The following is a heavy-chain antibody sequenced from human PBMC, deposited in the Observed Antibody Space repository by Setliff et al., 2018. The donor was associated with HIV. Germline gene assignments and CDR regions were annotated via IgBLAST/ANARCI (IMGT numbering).Heavy chain of an antibody. CDR2: IKKSSDGGKT. D-gene: IGHD3-16*01. CDR1: GFTFNNAW. Sequence: PGGSLRLSCVASGFTFNNAWMNWVRQAPGKGLEWLGRIKKSSDGGKTDDASPVKGRFTISRDDSKNTLYLQMNSLKTEDTAVYFCATDNGPSYSMDIWGQGTTVTVSS. CDR3: ATDNGPSYSMDI. J-gene: IGHJ6*02. V-gene: IGHV3-15*01.